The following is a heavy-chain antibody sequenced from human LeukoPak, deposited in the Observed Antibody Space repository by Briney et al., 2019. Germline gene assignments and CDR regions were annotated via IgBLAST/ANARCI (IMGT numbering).Heavy chain of an antibody. D-gene: IGHD2-2*02. J-gene: IGHJ4*02. V-gene: IGHV3-53*01. CDR2: IYSGGST. CDR3: ARGRGKGYCSSTSCYTGGVFDY. CDR1: GFTVSSNY. Sequence: PGGSLRLSCAAPGFTVSSNYMSWVRQAPGKGLEWVSVIYSGGSTYYADSVKGRFTISRDNSKNTLYLQMNSLRAEDTAVYYCARGRGKGYCSSTSCYTGGVFDYWGQGTLVTVSS.